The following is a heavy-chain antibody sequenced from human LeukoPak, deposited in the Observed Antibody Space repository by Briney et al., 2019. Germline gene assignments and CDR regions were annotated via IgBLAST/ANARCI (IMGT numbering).Heavy chain of an antibody. CDR2: IYYSSST. CDR3: WRPPEPLRYFDWLFTEAAFHI. J-gene: IGHJ3*02. CDR1: GVSISSYY. Sequence: SETLSLTCTVSGVSISSYYWSWIRQPPGKGLEWIGYIYYSSSTIYNPSLKSRLTILVDAYNNQFSLKLISVTAAEPAVYYYWRPPEPLRYFDWLFTEAAFHIWGQRKMVTVSS. D-gene: IGHD3-9*01. V-gene: IGHV4-59*01.